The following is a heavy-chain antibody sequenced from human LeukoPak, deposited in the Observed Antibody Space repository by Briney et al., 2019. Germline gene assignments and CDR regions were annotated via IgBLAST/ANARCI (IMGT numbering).Heavy chain of an antibody. CDR2: MYNSGST. D-gene: IGHD4-17*01. J-gene: IGHJ4*02. CDR1: GRSISGSS. CDR3: ARGIESYGDYGY. Sequence: VQLQESGPGLVKPSETLSLTCTVSGRSISGSSWSWIRRPPGEGLEWIAYMYNSGSTNYHPSLKSRITISIDTSKNQSSLKLSSLTAADTAIYYCARGIESYGDYGYWGQGILVTVSS. V-gene: IGHV4-59*01.